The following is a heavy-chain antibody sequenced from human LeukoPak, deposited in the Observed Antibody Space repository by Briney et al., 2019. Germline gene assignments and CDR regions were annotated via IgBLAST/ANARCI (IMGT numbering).Heavy chain of an antibody. D-gene: IGHD6-6*01. CDR1: GFSFSTYG. J-gene: IGHJ4*02. CDR3: AKDRETYEYTFDY. V-gene: IGHV3-33*06. CDR2: MWYDGSKD. Sequence: GGSLRLSCAASGFSFSTYGIHWVRQAPGKGLEWVAVMWYDGSKDYYADSVKGPFTISRDTSKNTLYLQMNNLRAEDTAVYYCAKDRETYEYTFDYWGQGTLVTVSS.